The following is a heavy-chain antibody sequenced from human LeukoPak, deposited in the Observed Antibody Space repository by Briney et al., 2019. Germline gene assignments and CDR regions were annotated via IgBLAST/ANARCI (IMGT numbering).Heavy chain of an antibody. CDR1: GGSISSYY. V-gene: IGHV4-59*01. J-gene: IGHJ4*02. D-gene: IGHD2-21*02. Sequence: SETLPLTCTVSGGSISSYYWSWIRQPPGKGLEWIGYIYYSGSTNYNPSLKSRVTISVDTSKNQFSLKLSSVTAADTAVYYCARGVVVTALDYWGQGTLVTVSS. CDR3: ARGVVVTALDY. CDR2: IYYSGST.